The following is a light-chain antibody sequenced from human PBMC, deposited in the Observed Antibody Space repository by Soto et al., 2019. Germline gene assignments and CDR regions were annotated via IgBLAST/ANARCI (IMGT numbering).Light chain of an antibody. Sequence: DIHMTESPSSLSASVGDRVTITCRASQGISTYLNWYQQKPGKAPKLLIYAASSLQSGVPSRFSGSGSETDFTLTVSSLQPEDFASYSCQQSYSTTWTLGQGTKVDIK. V-gene: IGKV1-39*01. J-gene: IGKJ1*01. CDR1: QGISTY. CDR3: QQSYSTTWT. CDR2: AAS.